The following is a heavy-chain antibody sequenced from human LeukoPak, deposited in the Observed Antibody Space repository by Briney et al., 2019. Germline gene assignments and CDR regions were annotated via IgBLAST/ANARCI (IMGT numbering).Heavy chain of an antibody. CDR1: GFTLSSYS. J-gene: IGHJ4*02. D-gene: IGHD5-18*01. Sequence: PGGSLRLSCAASGFTLSSYSMNWVRQAPGKGLEWVSYISSSSSTIYYADSVKGRFTISRDNAKNSLYLQMNSLRAEDTAVYYCARDLGGYSYGYNYWGQGTLVTVSS. CDR3: ARDLGGYSYGYNY. V-gene: IGHV3-48*01. CDR2: ISSSSSTI.